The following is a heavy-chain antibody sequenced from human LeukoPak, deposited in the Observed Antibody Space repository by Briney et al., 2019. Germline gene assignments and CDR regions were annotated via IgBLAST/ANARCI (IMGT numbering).Heavy chain of an antibody. Sequence: GGSLRLSCTASGFTFGSYSMTWVRQAPGKGLEWVSSISGSGGSTYYADSVKGRFTISRDNSKKTLYLQMNSLRAEDTALYYCAKEQRGYSGYMVGSCFDPWGQGTLVTVSS. CDR3: AKEQRGYSGYMVGSCFDP. V-gene: IGHV3-23*01. CDR1: GFTFGSYS. J-gene: IGHJ5*02. CDR2: ISGSGGST. D-gene: IGHD5-12*01.